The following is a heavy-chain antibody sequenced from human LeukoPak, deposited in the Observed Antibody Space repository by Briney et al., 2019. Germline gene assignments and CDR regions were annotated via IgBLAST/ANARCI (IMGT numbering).Heavy chain of an antibody. V-gene: IGHV3-21*01. CDR1: GFTFSSYS. J-gene: IGHJ5*02. D-gene: IGHD2-2*01. Sequence: GGSLRLSCAASGFTFSSYSMNWVRQAPGKGLEWVSSISSSSSYIYYADSVKGRFTISRDNAKNSLYLQMNNLRAEDTAVYYCATDSAGGAIVVVPAAMRGVDWFDPCGQGTLVTVSS. CDR2: ISSSSSYI. CDR3: ATDSAGGAIVVVPAAMRGVDWFDP.